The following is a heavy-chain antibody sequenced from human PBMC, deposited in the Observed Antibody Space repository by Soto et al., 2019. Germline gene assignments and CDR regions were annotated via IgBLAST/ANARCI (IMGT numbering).Heavy chain of an antibody. V-gene: IGHV3-48*01. CDR2: ISSSSSTI. D-gene: IGHD4-17*01. CDR3: ARDQGGERDYGDYIRAFDI. CDR1: GFTFSSYS. Sequence: GGSLRLSCAASGFTFSSYSMNWVRQAPGKGLEWVSYISSSSSTIYYADSVKGRFTISRDNAKNSLYLQMNSLRAEDTAVYYCARDQGGERDYGDYIRAFDIWGQGTMVTVSS. J-gene: IGHJ3*02.